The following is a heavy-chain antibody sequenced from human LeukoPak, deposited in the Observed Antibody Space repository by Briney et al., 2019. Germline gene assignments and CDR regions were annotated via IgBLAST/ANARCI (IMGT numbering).Heavy chain of an antibody. V-gene: IGHV1-69*04. J-gene: IGHJ5*02. CDR2: IIPILGIA. Sequence: SVKVSCKASGGSFSSYAISWVRQAPGQGLEWMGRIIPILGIANYAQKFQGRVTITADKSTSTAYMELSSLRSEDTAVYYCARDTAMVTVRGFDPLGQGTLVTVSS. CDR1: GGSFSSYA. CDR3: ARDTAMVTVRGFDP. D-gene: IGHD5-18*01.